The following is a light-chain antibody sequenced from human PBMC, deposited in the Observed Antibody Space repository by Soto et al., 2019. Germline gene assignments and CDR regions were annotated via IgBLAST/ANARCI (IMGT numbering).Light chain of an antibody. Sequence: DIQMTQSPSTLSASVGDRVTITCRASQSISSWLAWYQQKPGKAPKLLIYDASNLESGAPSRFSGGGSGTEFSLTISSLQPDDFATYYCQQYNYFWAFGQGTKVDIK. CDR1: QSISSW. J-gene: IGKJ1*01. V-gene: IGKV1-5*01. CDR3: QQYNYFWA. CDR2: DAS.